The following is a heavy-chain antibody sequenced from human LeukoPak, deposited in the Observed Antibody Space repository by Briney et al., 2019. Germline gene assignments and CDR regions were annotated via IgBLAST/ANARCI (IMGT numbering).Heavy chain of an antibody. Sequence: ASVKVPCKASGYTFTGYYMHWVRQAPGQGLEWMGWINPNSGGTNYAQKFQGRVTMTRDTSISTAYMELSRLRSDDTAVYYCAREDTAMASYYFDYWGQGTLVTVSS. CDR2: INPNSGGT. CDR1: GYTFTGYY. V-gene: IGHV1-2*02. J-gene: IGHJ4*02. CDR3: AREDTAMASYYFDY. D-gene: IGHD5-18*01.